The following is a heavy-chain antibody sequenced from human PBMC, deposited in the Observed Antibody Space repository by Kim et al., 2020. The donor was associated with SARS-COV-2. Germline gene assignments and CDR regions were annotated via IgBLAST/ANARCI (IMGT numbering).Heavy chain of an antibody. CDR3: ARGGSTSFFVAFDI. CDR1: GGTFSSYA. CDR2: IIPIFGTV. D-gene: IGHD2-2*01. J-gene: IGHJ3*02. V-gene: IGHV1-69*13. Sequence: SVKVSCKASGGTFSSYAISWVRQAPGQGLEWMGGIIPIFGTVNYAQKFQGRVTITADESTSTAYMELSSLRSEDTAVYYCARGGSTSFFVAFDIWGQGTMVTVSS.